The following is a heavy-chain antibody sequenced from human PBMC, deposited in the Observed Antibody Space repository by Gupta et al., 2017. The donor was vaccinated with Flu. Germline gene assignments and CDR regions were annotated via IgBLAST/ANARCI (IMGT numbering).Heavy chain of an antibody. D-gene: IGHD3-10*01. J-gene: IGHJ4*02. CDR1: GFPFSSSA. CDR3: AKDYGRYGSSYCFDY. Sequence: EVQLLESGGGLVQPGGSLRLSCASSGFPFSSSAMSWVRQAPGKGLEWVSAISGSGGSTYYADSVKGRFTISRDNSKNTLYLQMNSLRAEDTAVYYCAKDYGRYGSSYCFDYWGQGTLVTVSS. V-gene: IGHV3-23*01. CDR2: ISGSGGST.